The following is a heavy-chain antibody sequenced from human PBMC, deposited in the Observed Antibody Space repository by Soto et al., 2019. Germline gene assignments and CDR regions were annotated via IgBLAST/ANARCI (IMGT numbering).Heavy chain of an antibody. Sequence: QVQLVQSGTEVKKPGASVKISCKASGYTFTKYYMHWVRQAPGQGLEWVGIINPSGGSTTYAQKCQDIVTRTSDTSTSIFYIEVSSLGSEDTAIYYCDRDFEPRCTIFGQVILWMENGMDTWGQGTLVTVSS. D-gene: IGHD3-3*01. CDR3: DRDFEPRCTIFGQVILWMENGMDT. V-gene: IGHV1-46*03. J-gene: IGHJ5*02. CDR1: GYTFTKYY. CDR2: INPSGGST.